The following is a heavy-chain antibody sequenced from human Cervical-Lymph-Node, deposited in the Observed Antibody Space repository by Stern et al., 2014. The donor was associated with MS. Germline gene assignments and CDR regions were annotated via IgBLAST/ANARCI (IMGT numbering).Heavy chain of an antibody. CDR3: ARGDEEQLAPPPY. D-gene: IGHD6-6*01. CDR2: LNPKVGST. V-gene: IGHV1-46*01. J-gene: IGHJ4*02. CDR1: GYTFTSYY. Sequence: QMQLVQSGTEVQKPGASVKVSCKASGYTFTSYYLHWVRQAPGQGLEWMGILNPKVGSTSYAQKFQGRVTMTRDTSMSTVYMELSSLRSEDTAVYYCARGDEEQLAPPPYWGQGTLVTVSS.